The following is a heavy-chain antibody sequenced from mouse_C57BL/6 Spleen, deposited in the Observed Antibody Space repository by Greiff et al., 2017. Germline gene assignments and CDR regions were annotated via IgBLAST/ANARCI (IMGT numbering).Heavy chain of an antibody. CDR1: GYTFTSYW. D-gene: IGHD1-1*01. Sequence: VQLQQPGAELVKPGASVKLSCKASGYTFTSYWMQWVKQRPGQGLEWIGEIDPSASYTNYNQKFKGKATLTVDTSSSTAYMQLSSLTSEDSAVYYCARSSYYGSSFYYAMDYWGQGTSVTVSS. J-gene: IGHJ4*01. CDR3: ARSSYYGSSFYYAMDY. CDR2: IDPSASYT. V-gene: IGHV1-50*01.